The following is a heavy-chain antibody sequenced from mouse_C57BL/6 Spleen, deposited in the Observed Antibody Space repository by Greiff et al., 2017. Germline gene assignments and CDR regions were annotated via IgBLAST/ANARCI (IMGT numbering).Heavy chain of an antibody. Sequence: VQLQESGPELVKPGASVKISCKASGYTFTDYYINWVKQRPGQGLEWIGWIFPGSGSTYYNEKFKGKATLTVDKSSSTAYMLLSSLTSEDSAVYFCARRYYYGSSSYAMDYWGQGTSVTVSS. CDR1: GYTFTDYY. CDR2: IFPGSGST. CDR3: ARRYYYGSSSYAMDY. V-gene: IGHV1-75*01. D-gene: IGHD1-1*01. J-gene: IGHJ4*01.